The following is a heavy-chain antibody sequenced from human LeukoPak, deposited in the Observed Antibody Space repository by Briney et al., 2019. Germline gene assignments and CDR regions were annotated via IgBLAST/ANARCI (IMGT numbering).Heavy chain of an antibody. J-gene: IGHJ4*02. D-gene: IGHD3-22*01. CDR3: ARVGYDSSGYEY. V-gene: IGHV1-69*04. CDR2: IIPILGIA. Sequence: ASVKLSCKASGGTFSSYAISWVRQAPGQGLEWMGRIIPILGIANYAQKFQGRVTITADKSTSTAYMELSSLRSEDTAVYYCARVGYDSSGYEYWGQGTLVTVSS. CDR1: GGTFSSYA.